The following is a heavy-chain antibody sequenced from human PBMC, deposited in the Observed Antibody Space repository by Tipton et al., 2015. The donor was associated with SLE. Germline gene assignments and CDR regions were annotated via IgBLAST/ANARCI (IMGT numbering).Heavy chain of an antibody. CDR3: ARQNIVATRGAFDI. V-gene: IGHV4-39*07. J-gene: IGHJ3*02. CDR1: GGSITSSDFS. Sequence: LSLTCSVSGGSITSSDFSWVWIRQPPGEGLESIGTIYYSGGTSYNPSLRSRVTISVDTSKNQFSLKLSSVTAADTAVYYCARQNIVATRGAFDIWGQGAMVTVSS. D-gene: IGHD5-12*01. CDR2: IYYSGGT.